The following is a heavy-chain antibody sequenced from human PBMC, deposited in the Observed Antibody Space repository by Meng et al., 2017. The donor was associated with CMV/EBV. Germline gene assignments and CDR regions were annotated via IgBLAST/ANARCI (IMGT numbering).Heavy chain of an antibody. CDR3: ARGGIAAAGLH. V-gene: IGHV4-39*07. D-gene: IGHD6-13*01. CDR1: GGSISSSSYY. CDR2: IYYSGST. J-gene: IGHJ4*02. Sequence: HLQLQRWGPGLVKPSEPLALTCTVSGGSISSSSYYWGWIRQPPGKGLEWIGSIYYSGSTYYNPSLKSRVTISVDTSKNQFSLKLSSVTAADTAVYYCARGGIAAAGLHWGQGTLVTVSS.